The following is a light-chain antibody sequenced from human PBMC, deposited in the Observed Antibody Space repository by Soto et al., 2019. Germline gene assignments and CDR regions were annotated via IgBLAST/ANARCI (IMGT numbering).Light chain of an antibody. Sequence: EIVLTQSPATLSVSPGERATLSCRASQSIGIDLAWYQQKAGQAPRLLIYGASTRATGIPARFSGSGSGTEFTLTISSLQSEDFAVYYCRQHTDWRRTFGQGTKVDIK. V-gene: IGKV3-15*01. CDR3: RQHTDWRRT. CDR1: QSIGID. CDR2: GAS. J-gene: IGKJ1*01.